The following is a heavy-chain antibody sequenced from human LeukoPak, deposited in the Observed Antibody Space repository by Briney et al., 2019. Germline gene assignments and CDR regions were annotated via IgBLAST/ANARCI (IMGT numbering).Heavy chain of an antibody. D-gene: IGHD1-26*01. CDR1: GFTFRSYW. CDR2: IKQDGTEK. V-gene: IGHV3-7*01. CDR3: ARDYSG. Sequence: GGSLRLSCAASGFTFRSYWMSWVPQAPGKGLEWLDNIKQDGTEKNYLTSVKGRFTISRDNAKSSLYLQMNSLRAEDTAVYYCARDYSGWGQGTLVTVSS. J-gene: IGHJ4*01.